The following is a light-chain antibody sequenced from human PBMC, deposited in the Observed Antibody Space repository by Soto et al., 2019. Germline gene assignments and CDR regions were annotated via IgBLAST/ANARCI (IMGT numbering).Light chain of an antibody. V-gene: IGKV1-39*01. CDR2: AAS. CDR3: QQNSRTPNT. J-gene: IGKJ1*01. Sequence: ISLTQSPSSLSASAGDRVTISCRASQGISSYFAWYQQKPGKAPHLLSYAASSLHSGVPARFSGAGAGTDFTLTISWLQPDDVATYYCQQNSRTPNTFGQGTRVDI. CDR1: QGISSY.